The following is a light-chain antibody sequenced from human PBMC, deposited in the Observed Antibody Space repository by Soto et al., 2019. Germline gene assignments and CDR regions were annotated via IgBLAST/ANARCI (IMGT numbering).Light chain of an antibody. CDR2: WAS. J-gene: IGKJ5*01. Sequence: DIVMTQSPDSLAVSLGERATINCKSSQSVLFTSNNKNYLAWYQQLPGQPPKLLIYWASTRESGVPDRFSGSGSGTDFTLTISSLQAEDVAVYYYQQYYSSPSFGQGTRLEIK. CDR1: QSVLFTSNNKNY. CDR3: QQYYSSPS. V-gene: IGKV4-1*01.